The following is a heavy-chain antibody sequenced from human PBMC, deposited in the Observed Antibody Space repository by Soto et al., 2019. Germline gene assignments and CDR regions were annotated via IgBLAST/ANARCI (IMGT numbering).Heavy chain of an antibody. D-gene: IGHD3-10*01. J-gene: IGHJ4*02. V-gene: IGHV1-18*01. Sequence: QVQLVQSGAEVKKPGASVKVSCKTSGYTFSNYGIAWVRQAPGQSLEWMGWISVYNYNTNYAQKLQGRVTMTRDISTSTAYRELRSLISDHTAVYYCARGGGYYGSGTYPCDYWGQGTLVTVSS. CDR2: ISVYNYNT. CDR3: ARGGGYYGSGTYPCDY. CDR1: GYTFSNYG.